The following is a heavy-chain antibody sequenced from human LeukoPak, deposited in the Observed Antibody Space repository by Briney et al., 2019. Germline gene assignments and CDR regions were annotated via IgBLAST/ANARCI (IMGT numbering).Heavy chain of an antibody. V-gene: IGHV1-18*01. D-gene: IGHD2-2*01. CDR3: ARGVVPAALGSYGMDV. Sequence: GASVKVSCKASGYTFTSYGISWVRQAPGQGLEWMGWISAYNGNTNYAQKLQGRVTMTTDTSTSTAYMELRSLRSDDTAVYYCARGVVPAALGSYGMDVWGQGTTVTVSS. J-gene: IGHJ6*02. CDR1: GYTFTSYG. CDR2: ISAYNGNT.